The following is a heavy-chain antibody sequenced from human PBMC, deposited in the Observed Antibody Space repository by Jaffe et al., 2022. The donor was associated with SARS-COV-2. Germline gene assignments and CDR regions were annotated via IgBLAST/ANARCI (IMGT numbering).Heavy chain of an antibody. CDR3: ARTSDFGDYGDY. J-gene: IGHJ4*02. CDR1: GYSFTNYW. CDR2: IYPGDSDT. V-gene: IGHV5-51*01. D-gene: IGHD4-17*01. Sequence: EVQLVQSGAVVKKPGESLKISCKSSGYSFTNYWIGWVRQMPGKGLEWMGIIYPGDSDTKYSPSFQGQVSISADKSTSTAYLQWSSLKASDTAMYYCARTSDFGDYGDYWGQGTLVTVSS.